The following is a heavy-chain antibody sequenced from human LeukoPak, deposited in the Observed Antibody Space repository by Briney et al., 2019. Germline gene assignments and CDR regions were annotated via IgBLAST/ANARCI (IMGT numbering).Heavy chain of an antibody. J-gene: IGHJ6*04. V-gene: IGHV1-69*06. Sequence: GASVKLSCKASGGTFSSYAISWGRQAPGQGLEWMGGIIPIFGTANYAQKFQGRVTITADKSTSTAYMELSSLRSEDTAVYYCARALIVVVPAAMSPYYYGMDVWGKGTTVTVSS. D-gene: IGHD2-2*01. CDR3: ARALIVVVPAAMSPYYYGMDV. CDR2: IIPIFGTA. CDR1: GGTFSSYA.